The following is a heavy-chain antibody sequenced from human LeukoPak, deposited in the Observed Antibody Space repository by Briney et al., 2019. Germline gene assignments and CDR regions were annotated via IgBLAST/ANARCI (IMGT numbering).Heavy chain of an antibody. CDR1: GGSFSGYY. CDR3: ARGRWATYDY. D-gene: IGHD5-12*01. Sequence: SETLSLTCAVYGGSFSGYYWSWIRQPPGKGLEWIGEINHSGSTNYNPSLKSRVTISVDTSKNQFSLKLSSVTAADTAVYYCARGRWATYDYWGQGTLVTVSS. J-gene: IGHJ4*02. CDR2: INHSGST. V-gene: IGHV4-34*01.